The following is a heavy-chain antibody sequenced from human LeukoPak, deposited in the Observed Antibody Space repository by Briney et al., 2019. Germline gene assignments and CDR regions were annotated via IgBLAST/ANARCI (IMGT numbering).Heavy chain of an antibody. D-gene: IGHD3-10*01. CDR2: ISGSGSST. CDR3: ARDGSQAFFDI. V-gene: IGHV3-23*01. Sequence: GGSLRLSCAASGFTFSSYAMNWVRQAPGKGLEWVSVISGSGSSTYYTDSVKGRFTISRDNSKNTLYLQMNSLRAEDTAVYYCARDGSQAFFDIWGQGTMVTVSP. J-gene: IGHJ3*02. CDR1: GFTFSSYA.